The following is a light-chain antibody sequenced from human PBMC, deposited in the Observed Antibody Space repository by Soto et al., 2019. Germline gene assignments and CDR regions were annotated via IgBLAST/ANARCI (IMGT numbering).Light chain of an antibody. V-gene: IGLV2-14*01. J-gene: IGLJ2*01. CDR1: TSDVGGYNY. CDR2: EVS. CDR3: ASYTTTGTVL. Sequence: QSALPQPASVSGSPGQSITISCTGTTSDVGGYNYVSWFQHHPGNAPKLMIYEVSSRPSGVSNRFSGSKSGNTASLTISGLQAEDEADYYCASYTTTGTVLFGRGTKLTVL.